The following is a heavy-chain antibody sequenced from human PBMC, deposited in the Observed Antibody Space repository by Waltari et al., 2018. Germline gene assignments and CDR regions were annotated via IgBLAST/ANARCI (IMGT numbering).Heavy chain of an antibody. CDR3: ATRYGSSSMDY. Sequence: EVQLVESGGGVVQTGGSLRLSCAASGFTFSNYEMNWVRQAPGKGLEWIASISSRLNTIYYADSVKGRFTISRDNAKNSLHLQMNSLRAEDTAVYYCATRYGSSSMDYWGQGTLVTVSS. CDR2: ISSRLNTI. V-gene: IGHV3-48*03. D-gene: IGHD6-6*01. J-gene: IGHJ4*02. CDR1: GFTFSNYE.